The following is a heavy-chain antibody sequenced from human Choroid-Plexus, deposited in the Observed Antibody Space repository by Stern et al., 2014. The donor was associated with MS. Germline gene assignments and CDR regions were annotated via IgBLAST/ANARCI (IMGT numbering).Heavy chain of an antibody. CDR2: VSYDGSNK. V-gene: IGHV3-30*18. D-gene: IGHD2/OR15-2a*01. J-gene: IGHJ5*02. CDR3: AKDRQYLTYFFDH. Sequence: VQLVESGGGVVQPGRPLGLSCVASGFTFGSCAMHWVRQAPGKGLEREAGVSYDGSNKYYADSVKGRFTISRDNSQNTLYMQMSSLRPEDTAVYYCAKDRQYLTYFFDHWGQGSLVTVSS. CDR1: GFTFGSCA.